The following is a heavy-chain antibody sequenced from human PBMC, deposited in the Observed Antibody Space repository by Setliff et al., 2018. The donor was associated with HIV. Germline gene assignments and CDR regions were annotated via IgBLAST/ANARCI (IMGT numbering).Heavy chain of an antibody. V-gene: IGHV3-30*04. J-gene: IGHJ6*02. CDR2: ISYDGKKK. CDR3: ARDYLYYNLWDGSPVYGMDV. D-gene: IGHD3-3*01. CDR1: GFTFSSYA. Sequence: GGSLRLSCEASGFTFSSYAMHWVRQAPGKGLEWAAVISYDGKKKLYADSVKGRFTISRDNSKSTMYLQVDSLTAEDTAIYYCARDYLYYNLWDGSPVYGMDVWGQGTMVTVSS.